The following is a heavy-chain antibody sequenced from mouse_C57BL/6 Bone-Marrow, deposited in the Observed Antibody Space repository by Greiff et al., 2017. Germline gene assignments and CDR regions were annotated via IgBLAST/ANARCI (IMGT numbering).Heavy chain of an antibody. V-gene: IGHV1-55*01. CDR1: GYTFTSYW. D-gene: IGHD1-1*01. Sequence: VQLQQPGAELVQPGASVKMSCKASGYTFTSYWITWVKQRPGQGLEWIGDIYPGSGSTNYNEKFKSKATLTVDTSSSTAYMQLSSLTSEDSAVYYCAQIAYYYGSSYWYFDVWGTGTTVTVSS. CDR3: AQIAYYYGSSYWYFDV. CDR2: IYPGSGST. J-gene: IGHJ1*03.